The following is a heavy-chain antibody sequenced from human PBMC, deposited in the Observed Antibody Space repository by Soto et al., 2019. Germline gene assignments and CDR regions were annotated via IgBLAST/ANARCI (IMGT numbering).Heavy chain of an antibody. V-gene: IGHV1-18*01. CDR1: GYTFTSYA. Sequence: QVQLVQSGAEVKKPGASVTVSCKASGYTFTSYAITWVRQAPGQGLELMGWISAFNGNTNYAQKLQGRVTMTTDTSTSTDDIELRSLRSDDTAVYYCASDGTPPDYWGHGTLVNVSS. CDR2: ISAFNGNT. J-gene: IGHJ4*01. CDR3: ASDGTPPDY.